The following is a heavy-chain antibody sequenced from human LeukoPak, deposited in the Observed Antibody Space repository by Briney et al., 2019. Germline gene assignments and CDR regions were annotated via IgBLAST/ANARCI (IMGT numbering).Heavy chain of an antibody. CDR1: GYTFSSYA. D-gene: IGHD6-19*01. CDR3: ARVAVNRVPDY. V-gene: IGHV1-46*01. CDR2: INPSGGST. Sequence: ASVKVSCKASGYTFSSYAMNWVRQAPGQGLEWMGIINPSGGSTSYAQKFQGRVTMTRDTSTSTVYMELSSLRSEDTAVYYCARVAVNRVPDYWGQGTLVTVSS. J-gene: IGHJ4*02.